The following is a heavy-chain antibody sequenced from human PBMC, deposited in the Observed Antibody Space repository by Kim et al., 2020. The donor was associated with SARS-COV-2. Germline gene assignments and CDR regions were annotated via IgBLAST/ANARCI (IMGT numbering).Heavy chain of an antibody. CDR2: IWYDGSNK. CDR1: GFTFSSYG. CDR3: ARDGSEYYDFWSGADAFDI. J-gene: IGHJ3*02. V-gene: IGHV3-33*01. D-gene: IGHD3-3*01. Sequence: GGSLRLFCAASGFTFSSYGMHWVRQAPGKGLEWVAVIWYDGSNKYYADSVKGRFTISRDNSKNTLYLQMNSLRAEDTAVYYCARDGSEYYDFWSGADAFDIWGQGTMVTVSS.